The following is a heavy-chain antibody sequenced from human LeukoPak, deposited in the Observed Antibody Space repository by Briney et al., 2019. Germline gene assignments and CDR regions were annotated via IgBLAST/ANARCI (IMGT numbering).Heavy chain of an antibody. Sequence: SETLSLTCAVSGYSISSGYYWGWIRQPPSKGLEWIGSIYHSGSTYYNPSLKSRVTISVDTSKNQFSLKLSSVTAADTAVYYCARRPNWDPFDYWGQGTLVTVSS. J-gene: IGHJ4*02. D-gene: IGHD7-27*01. CDR2: IYHSGST. CDR3: ARRPNWDPFDY. V-gene: IGHV4-38-2*01. CDR1: GYSISSGYY.